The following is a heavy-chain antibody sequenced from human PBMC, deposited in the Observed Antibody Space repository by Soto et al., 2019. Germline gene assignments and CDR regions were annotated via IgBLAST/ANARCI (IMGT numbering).Heavy chain of an antibody. J-gene: IGHJ4*02. CDR2: IWYDGSLK. Sequence: PGGSLRLSCAASGFTFNTYGMHWVRQAPGKGLEWVAVIWYDGSLKYYADSVKGRFTISRDNSKNTLYLQINSLRAEDTAVYYCARARGYIYGPPTYWGQGTLVTVSS. D-gene: IGHD5-18*01. CDR3: ARARGYIYGPPTY. V-gene: IGHV3-33*01. CDR1: GFTFNTYG.